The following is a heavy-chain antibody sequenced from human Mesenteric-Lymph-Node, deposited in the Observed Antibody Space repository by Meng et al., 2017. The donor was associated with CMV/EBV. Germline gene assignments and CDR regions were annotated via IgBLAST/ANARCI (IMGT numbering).Heavy chain of an antibody. V-gene: IGHV7-4-1*02. J-gene: IGHJ4*02. Sequence: SGYPFSRFGIHWVRQAPGQGLEWMGWINSNSGSPMYDQDFTGRFVFSVDTAVNTAHLEITSLRADDTAVYFCAREGVSGFDSYFDYWGQGTLVTVSS. CDR2: INSNSGSP. CDR1: GYPFSRFG. CDR3: AREGVSGFDSYFDY. D-gene: IGHD5-12*01.